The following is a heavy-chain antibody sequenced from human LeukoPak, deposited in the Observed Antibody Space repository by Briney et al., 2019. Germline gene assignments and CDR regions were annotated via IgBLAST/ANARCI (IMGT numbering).Heavy chain of an antibody. CDR3: ARDFPIVVVTGGDY. D-gene: IGHD2-21*02. CDR2: INPNSGGT. CDR1: GYTFTGYY. V-gene: IGHV1-2*06. J-gene: IGHJ4*02. Sequence: GASVKVSCKASGYTFTGYYMQWVRQPPGQGLEWMGRINPNSGGTNYAQKFQGRVTMTRDTSISTAYMELSRLRSDDTAVYYCARDFPIVVVTGGDYWGQGTLVTVSS.